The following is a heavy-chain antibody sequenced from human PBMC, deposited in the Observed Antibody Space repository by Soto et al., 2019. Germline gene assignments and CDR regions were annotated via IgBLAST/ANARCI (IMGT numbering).Heavy chain of an antibody. CDR1: GYTFTSYG. Sequence: QVKLVQSGAEVKKPGASVKVSCKASGYTFTSYGISWVRQAPGQGLEWMGWISAYNGNTNYAQKLQGRVTMTTDTSTSTAYMDLRSLRSDDTAVYYCARDGFTIFGVVTNPFDPWGQGTLVTVSS. V-gene: IGHV1-18*01. CDR3: ARDGFTIFGVVTNPFDP. CDR2: ISAYNGNT. D-gene: IGHD3-3*01. J-gene: IGHJ5*02.